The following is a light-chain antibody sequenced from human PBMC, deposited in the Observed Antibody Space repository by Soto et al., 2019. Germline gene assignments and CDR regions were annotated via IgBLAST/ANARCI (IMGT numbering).Light chain of an antibody. V-gene: IGLV2-14*01. CDR1: RSDIGDYDY. CDR2: EVT. CDR3: SSYTSSTTLYV. J-gene: IGLJ6*01. Sequence: QSALTQPASVSGSPGQSITVSCTGTRSDIGDYDYVSWFQQHPGKAPKLIIYEVTNRPSGISSRFSGSKSGNTASLTISGLQAEDEADYYCSSYTSSTTLYVFGTGTQLTVL.